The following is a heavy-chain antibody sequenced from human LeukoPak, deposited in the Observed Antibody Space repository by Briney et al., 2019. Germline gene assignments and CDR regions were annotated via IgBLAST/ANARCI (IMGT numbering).Heavy chain of an antibody. CDR1: GFTFTGYY. CDR3: ARVDKQQLVRENY. D-gene: IGHD6-13*01. V-gene: IGHV1-2*02. CDR2: INPNNGGT. Sequence: ASLKVPCKASGFTFTGYYFHWVRQAPGQGLEWVGWINPNNGGTNYAQKFQGRVTITRDTSISTAYMEMSSLRSDDTAVYYCARVDKQQLVRENYWGQGTLVTVSS. J-gene: IGHJ4*02.